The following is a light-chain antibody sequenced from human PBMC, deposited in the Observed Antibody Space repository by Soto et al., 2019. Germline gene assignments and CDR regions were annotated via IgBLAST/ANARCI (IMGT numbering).Light chain of an antibody. CDR2: GAS. V-gene: IGKV3-20*01. Sequence: IVLTQSPGTLSLSPGDRATLSCRASQSVSNNYLAWYQQKPGQAPRLLIYGASSRATDIPDRFSGSGSGTDFSLTISRLEPEDFAVYYCQQYGGSPRTFGQGTKVDIK. J-gene: IGKJ1*01. CDR3: QQYGGSPRT. CDR1: QSVSNNY.